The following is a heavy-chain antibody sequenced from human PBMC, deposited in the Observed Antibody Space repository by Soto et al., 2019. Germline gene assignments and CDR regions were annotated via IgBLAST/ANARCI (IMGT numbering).Heavy chain of an antibody. V-gene: IGHV3-33*01. CDR2: IWYDGSNK. Sequence: SGGSLRLSCAASGFAFSSYGMHWVRQAPGKGLEWVAVIWYDGSNKYYADSVKGRFTISRDNSKNTLYLQMNSLRAEDTAVYYCARGPGGYSYGSYYYYGMDVWGQGTTVTVSS. CDR1: GFAFSSYG. J-gene: IGHJ6*02. CDR3: ARGPGGYSYGSYYYYGMDV. D-gene: IGHD5-18*01.